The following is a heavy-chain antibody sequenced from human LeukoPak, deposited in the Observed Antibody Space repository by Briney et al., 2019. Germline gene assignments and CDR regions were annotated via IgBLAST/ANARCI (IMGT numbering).Heavy chain of an antibody. Sequence: EGSLRLSCEGSGMTFRMCAMSWVRQAPGKGLEWISTISGGGDSTFYADSVTGRFTISRDNSKHTQYLQMNSLRAEDTAVYYCAKDRGYYGSGSYKEYFQHWGQGTLVTVSS. CDR1: GMTFRMCA. J-gene: IGHJ1*01. CDR2: ISGGGDST. CDR3: AKDRGYYGSGSYKEYFQH. D-gene: IGHD3-10*01. V-gene: IGHV3-23*01.